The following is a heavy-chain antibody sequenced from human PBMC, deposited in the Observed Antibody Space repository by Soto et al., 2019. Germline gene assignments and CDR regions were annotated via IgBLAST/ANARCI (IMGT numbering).Heavy chain of an antibody. D-gene: IGHD6-19*01. CDR3: AHVRGVAGTFDY. CDR1: GFSLSTSGVG. J-gene: IGHJ4*02. V-gene: IGHV2-5*02. Sequence: QITLKESVPTLGKPTQTLTLTCTFSGFSLSTSGVGVGWIRQPPGKALEWLALIYWDDDKRYSPSLKSRLTITQAASNSQVVLTMTNMDPVDTATYYCAHVRGVAGTFDYWGQGTLVTVSS. CDR2: IYWDDDK.